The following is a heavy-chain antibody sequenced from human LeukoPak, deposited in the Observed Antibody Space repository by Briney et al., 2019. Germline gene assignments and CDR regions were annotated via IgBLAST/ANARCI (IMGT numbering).Heavy chain of an antibody. CDR3: AAAYIGGAMVTNAFDI. J-gene: IGHJ3*02. CDR1: GFSFTNSA. CDR2: IVVGSGNT. D-gene: IGHD5-18*01. Sequence: SVKVSRKASGFSFTNSAVQGVRHARGQRLEWIGWIVVGSGNTIYVQKFQERVTITRDMSTSTAYMELSSLRSEDTAVYYCAAAYIGGAMVTNAFDIWGQGTMVTVSS. V-gene: IGHV1-58*01.